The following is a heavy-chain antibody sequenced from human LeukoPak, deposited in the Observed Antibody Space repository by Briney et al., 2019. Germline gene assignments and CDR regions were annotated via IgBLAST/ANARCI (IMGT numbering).Heavy chain of an antibody. D-gene: IGHD6-13*01. CDR1: GFIFSNYA. J-gene: IGHJ4*02. CDR2: INHSGST. V-gene: IGHV4-34*08. CDR3: AGSPGIAAATDY. Sequence: GSLRLSCTASGFIFSNYAMSWIRQPPGKGLEWIGEINHSGSTNYNPSLKSRVTISVDTSKNQFSLKLSSVTAADTAVYYCAGSPGIAAATDYWGQGTLVTVSS.